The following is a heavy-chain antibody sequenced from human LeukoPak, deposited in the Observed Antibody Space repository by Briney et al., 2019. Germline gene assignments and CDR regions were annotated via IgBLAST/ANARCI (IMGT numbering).Heavy chain of an antibody. V-gene: IGHV3-48*01. J-gene: IGHJ4*02. CDR1: GFTFSDYS. CDR3: ARGSSPIDC. D-gene: IGHD6-13*01. Sequence: PVGSLRLSCAASGFTFSDYSMNWVRQAPGKGLEWVSDISSRSSTKYYADSVKSRFTISRDNAKNSLYLQMNSLRAEDTAIYYCARGSSPIDCWGQGTLVTVSS. CDR2: ISSRSSTK.